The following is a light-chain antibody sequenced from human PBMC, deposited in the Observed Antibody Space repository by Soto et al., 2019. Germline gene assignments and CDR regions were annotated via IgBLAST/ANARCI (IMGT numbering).Light chain of an antibody. Sequence: QSVLAQPTSVSGSPGQSIALSCTGTSSDVGGYNYVSWHQQHPGKAPKVLISVVSNRPSGVSNRFSGSKSGNTASLTISGLQAEDEADYYCSSYTSSSALYVFGTGTKVT. CDR1: SSDVGGYNY. V-gene: IGLV2-14*01. J-gene: IGLJ1*01. CDR2: VVS. CDR3: SSYTSSSALYV.